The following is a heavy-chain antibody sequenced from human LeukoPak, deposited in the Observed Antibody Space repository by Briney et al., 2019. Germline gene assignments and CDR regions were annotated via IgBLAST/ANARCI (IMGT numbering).Heavy chain of an antibody. CDR3: ASQYAYYDILTGPGAFDT. CDR1: GFTFSSYW. CDR2: IKQDGSEK. V-gene: IGHV3-7*01. J-gene: IGHJ3*02. D-gene: IGHD3-9*01. Sequence: GGSLRLSCAASGFTFSSYWMSWVRQAPGKGLEWVANIKQDGSEKYYVDSVKGRFTISRDNAKNSLYLQMNSLRAEDTAVYYCASQYAYYDILTGPGAFDTWGQGTMVTVSS.